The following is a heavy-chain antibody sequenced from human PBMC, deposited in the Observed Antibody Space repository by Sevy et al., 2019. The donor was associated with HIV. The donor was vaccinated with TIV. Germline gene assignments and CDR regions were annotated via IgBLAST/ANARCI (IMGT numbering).Heavy chain of an antibody. Sequence: GGSLRLSCTAFGFTFSTYAMYWVRQAPGKGLEWVAVISDDGNNKDYADSVKGRFTISRYNSKNTLYLKMNSLRADDTDVYYCASNYYDSTGYYFPLEYWGQGTRVTVSS. CDR2: ISDDGNNK. J-gene: IGHJ4*02. D-gene: IGHD3-22*01. CDR3: ASNYYDSTGYYFPLEY. CDR1: GFTFSTYA. V-gene: IGHV3-30*04.